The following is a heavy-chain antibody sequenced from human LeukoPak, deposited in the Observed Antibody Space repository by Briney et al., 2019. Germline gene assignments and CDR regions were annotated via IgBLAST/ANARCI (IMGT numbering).Heavy chain of an antibody. V-gene: IGHV4-59*12. CDR3: ARPYYYYMDV. CDR1: GGSIGSYY. J-gene: IGHJ6*03. CDR2: IYDSGST. Sequence: PSETLSLTCTVSGGSIGSYYWSWIRQPPGKGLEWIGYIYDSGSTNYNPSLKSRVTISVDKSKNQFSLKVSSVTAADTAVYYCARPYYYYMDVWGKGTAVTVSS.